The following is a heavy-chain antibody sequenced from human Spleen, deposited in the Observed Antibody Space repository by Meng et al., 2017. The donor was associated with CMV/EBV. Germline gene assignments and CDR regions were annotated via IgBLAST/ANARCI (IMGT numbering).Heavy chain of an antibody. Sequence: GESLKISCVASGFTFSGYEMNWVRQAPGKGLEWVSYISSGGRTIYYADSVKGRFTISRDNAKKSLYLQMNSLRAEDTAVYYCARDRQMDDDVWGSYRFFDSWGQGTLVTVSS. D-gene: IGHD3-16*01. CDR2: ISSGGRTI. V-gene: IGHV3-48*03. J-gene: IGHJ4*02. CDR1: GFTFSGYE. CDR3: ARDRQMDDDVWGSYRFFDS.